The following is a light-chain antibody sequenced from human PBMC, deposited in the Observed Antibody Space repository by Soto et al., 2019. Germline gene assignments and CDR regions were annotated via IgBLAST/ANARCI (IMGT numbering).Light chain of an antibody. V-gene: IGKV3-15*01. Sequence: EIVMTQSPATLSVSPGERATLSCRASQSVSSNLAWYQQKPGQAPRLLIYGASTRATGIPARFSGSGSGAEFTLNISGLQSEDFAVYYCQQYNNWPPMYTFGQGTKLEIK. CDR3: QQYNNWPPMYT. CDR1: QSVSSN. J-gene: IGKJ2*01. CDR2: GAS.